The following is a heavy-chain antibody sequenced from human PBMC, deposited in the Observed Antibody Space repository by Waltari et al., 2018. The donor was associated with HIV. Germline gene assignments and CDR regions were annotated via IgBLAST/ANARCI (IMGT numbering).Heavy chain of an antibody. CDR3: ARSSGGGTSGWFR. CDR1: EFTFSHYG. J-gene: IGHJ4*02. V-gene: IGHV3-30*02. Sequence: QVQLVESGGGVVQPGGSRRLSCAASEFTFSHYGMHWVRQAPGKGLEWVASSRYDRSDTYYEESMKGRFTISRDNSKNALYLQMTSLRSEDTAVYYCARSSGGGTSGWFRWGQGTLVTVSS. CDR2: SRYDRSDT. D-gene: IGHD6-19*01.